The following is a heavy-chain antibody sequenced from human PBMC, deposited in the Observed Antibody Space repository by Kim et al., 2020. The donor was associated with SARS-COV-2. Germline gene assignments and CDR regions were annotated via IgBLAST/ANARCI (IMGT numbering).Heavy chain of an antibody. D-gene: IGHD1-26*01. CDR1: GFTFSSYG. CDR2: IWYDGSNK. V-gene: IGHV3-33*01. CDR3: AREVVGATRAFGY. Sequence: GGSLRLSCAASGFTFSSYGMHWVRQAPGKGLEWVAVIWYDGSNKYYADSVKGRFTISRDNSKNTLYLQMNSLRAEDTAVYYCAREVVGATRAFGYWGQGTLVTVSS. J-gene: IGHJ4*02.